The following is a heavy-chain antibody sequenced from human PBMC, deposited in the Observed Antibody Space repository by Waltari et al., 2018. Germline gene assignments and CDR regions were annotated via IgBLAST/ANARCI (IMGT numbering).Heavy chain of an antibody. D-gene: IGHD2-2*02. V-gene: IGHV3-30-3*01. J-gene: IGHJ4*02. Sequence: QVQLVESGGGVVQPGRSLRLSCAASGFAFNSYAMHWVRQAPGKGLEWVAVISFDGYNQNYVDSVRGRFTISRDSSRRTVYLQMNSLRPDDTAVYYCARVGYCSSTGCYTSGAFDYWGQGTPVIVSS. CDR3: ARVGYCSSTGCYTSGAFDY. CDR1: GFAFNSYA. CDR2: ISFDGYNQ.